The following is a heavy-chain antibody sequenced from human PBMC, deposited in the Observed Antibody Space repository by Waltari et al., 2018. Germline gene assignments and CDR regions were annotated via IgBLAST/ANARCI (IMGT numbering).Heavy chain of an antibody. CDR3: ARSGSSWFPTLYYYYGMDV. CDR1: GYTLTELS. J-gene: IGHJ6*02. CDR2: FDPEDGET. V-gene: IGHV1-24*01. D-gene: IGHD6-13*01. Sequence: QVQLVQSGAEVKKPGASVKVSCKVSGYTLTELSMHWVRQAPGKGLEWMGGFDPEDGETIYAQKFQGRVTITRNTSISTAYMELSSLRSEDTAVYYCARSGSSWFPTLYYYYGMDVWGQGTTVTVSS.